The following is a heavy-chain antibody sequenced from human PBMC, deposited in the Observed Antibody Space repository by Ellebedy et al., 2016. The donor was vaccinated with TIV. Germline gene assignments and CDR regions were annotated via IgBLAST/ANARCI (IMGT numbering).Heavy chain of an antibody. D-gene: IGHD6-13*01. CDR2: IGSAGDT. V-gene: IGHV3-13*01. Sequence: GESLKISCAASGFTFSSHDMHWVRHGTGKGLEWVSAIGSAGDTSYSGSVKGRFTISRENGKNSVYLQMNSLRAEDTAVYYCARASAGLDYWGQGTLVTVSS. CDR1: GFTFSSHD. CDR3: ARASAGLDY. J-gene: IGHJ4*02.